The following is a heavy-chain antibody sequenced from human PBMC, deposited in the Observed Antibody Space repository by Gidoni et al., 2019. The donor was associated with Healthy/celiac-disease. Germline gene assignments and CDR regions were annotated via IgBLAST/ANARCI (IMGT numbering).Heavy chain of an antibody. CDR3: AHFITMVRRVSDGLVGTVDAFDI. J-gene: IGHJ3*02. Sequence: QITLKESGPTLVKPTQTLTLTCPFSGFSLSTSADLGVGWIRQPPGKALEWLALIYWNDDKRYSPSLKSRLTITKDTSKNQVVLTMTNMDPVDTATYYCAHFITMVRRVSDGLVGTVDAFDIWGQGTMVTVSS. V-gene: IGHV2-5*01. CDR2: IYWNDDK. D-gene: IGHD3-10*01. CDR1: GFSLSTSADLG.